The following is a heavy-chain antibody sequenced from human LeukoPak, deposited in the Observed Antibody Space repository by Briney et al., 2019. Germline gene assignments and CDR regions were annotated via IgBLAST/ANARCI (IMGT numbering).Heavy chain of an antibody. J-gene: IGHJ6*04. V-gene: IGHV3-23*01. CDR3: AKVLMYSSELYGMDV. Sequence: GGSLRLSCAASGFSFSSYAMRWVRQAPGKGLEWVSAISGSGGSTYYADSVKGRFTISRDNSKNTLYLQMNSLRAEDTAVYYCAKVLMYSSELYGMDVWGKGTTVTVSS. CDR2: ISGSGGST. D-gene: IGHD6-25*01. CDR1: GFSFSSYA.